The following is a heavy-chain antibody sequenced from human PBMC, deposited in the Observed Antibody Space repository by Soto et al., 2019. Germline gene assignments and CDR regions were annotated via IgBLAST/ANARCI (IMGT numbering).Heavy chain of an antibody. Sequence: SVKVSCKASGGTLNTYTINWVRQAPGRRLEWVGQIVPIYDSVNYAENFQGRVTITADKSTKTSFMELTSLKSEDTALYFCATWRHYSGSYCFDYWGQGTLATVSS. CDR2: IVPIYDSV. D-gene: IGHD1-26*01. CDR1: GGTLNTYT. J-gene: IGHJ4*02. V-gene: IGHV1-69*06. CDR3: ATWRHYSGSYCFDY.